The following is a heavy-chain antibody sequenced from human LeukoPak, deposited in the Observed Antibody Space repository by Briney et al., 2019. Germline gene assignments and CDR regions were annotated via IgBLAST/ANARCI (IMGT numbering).Heavy chain of an antibody. CDR2: IYTSGST. Sequence: SETLSLTCTVSGGSISSYYWSWIRQTPGKGLEWIGYIYTSGSTNYNPSLKSRVTISVDTSKNQFSLKLSSVTAADTAVYYCARLKYYWFDPWGQGTLVTVSS. J-gene: IGHJ5*02. CDR1: GGSISSYY. V-gene: IGHV4-4*09. D-gene: IGHD3-10*01. CDR3: ARLKYYWFDP.